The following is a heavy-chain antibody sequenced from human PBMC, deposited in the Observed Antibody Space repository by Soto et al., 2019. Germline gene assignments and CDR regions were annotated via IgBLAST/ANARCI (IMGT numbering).Heavy chain of an antibody. CDR1: GFTVSSNF. CDR3: ARVNPPYP. CDR2: LYSGGGT. Sequence: GSLRLSCAASGFTVSSNFMSWVRQAPGKGLEWVSVLYSGGGTYYADSVKGRFTISRDNSRNTLYLQMHSLRAEDTAVYYCARVNPPYPWGQGTLVTVSS. V-gene: IGHV3-53*01. J-gene: IGHJ4*02.